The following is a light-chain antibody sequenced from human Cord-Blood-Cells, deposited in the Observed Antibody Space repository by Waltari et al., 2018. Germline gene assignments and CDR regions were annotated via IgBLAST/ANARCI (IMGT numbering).Light chain of an antibody. Sequence: DIVMTQSPDSLAVSLGERATINCKSSQSVLYSSNNKNYLAWYQQKPGQRPKLLIYWASTREAGVPDRFSGSGSGTDFTLTISSLQAEDVAVYYCQQYYSTPYNFGQGTKLEIK. J-gene: IGKJ2*01. CDR2: WAS. CDR1: QSVLYSSNNKNY. CDR3: QQYYSTPYN. V-gene: IGKV4-1*01.